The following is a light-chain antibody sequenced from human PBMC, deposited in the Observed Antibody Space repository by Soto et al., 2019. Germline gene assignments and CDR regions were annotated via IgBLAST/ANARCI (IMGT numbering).Light chain of an antibody. Sequence: QSVLTQPPSASRTPGQRVTISCSGSSSNIGSNTVNWYQQLPGTAPKLLIYSNNQRPSGVPDRFSGSKSGTSASLAISGLQSEDEADCYCAAWDDSLNGWVFGGGTKLTVL. CDR1: SSNIGSNT. CDR3: AAWDDSLNGWV. V-gene: IGLV1-44*01. CDR2: SNN. J-gene: IGLJ3*02.